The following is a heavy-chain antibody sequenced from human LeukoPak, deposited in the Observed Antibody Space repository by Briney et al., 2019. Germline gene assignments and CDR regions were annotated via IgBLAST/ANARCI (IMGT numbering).Heavy chain of an antibody. CDR1: GFTFSSYG. V-gene: IGHV3-30*18. Sequence: QPGRSLRLSCAASGFTFSSYGMHWVRQAPGKGLEWVAVISYDGSNKYYADSVKGRFTISRDNSKNTLYLQMNSLRAEDTAIYYCAKLLPNWGQGALVTVSS. CDR3: AKLLPN. J-gene: IGHJ4*02. CDR2: ISYDGSNK.